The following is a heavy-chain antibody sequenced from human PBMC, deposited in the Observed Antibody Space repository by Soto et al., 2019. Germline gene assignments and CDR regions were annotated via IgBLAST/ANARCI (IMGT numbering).Heavy chain of an antibody. V-gene: IGHV3-9*01. CDR2: ISRGSGVT. Sequence: GGSLRLSCAASGFTFGDYGMHWVRQAPGKGLEWVSGISRGSGVTVYADSVKGRFTISRDNAKNSLYLQMNSLRPEDTALYFCAKRGGTTRPYYYFDQWGQGTLVTVSS. J-gene: IGHJ4*02. CDR1: GFTFGDYG. CDR3: AKRGGTTRPYYYFDQ. D-gene: IGHD1-1*01.